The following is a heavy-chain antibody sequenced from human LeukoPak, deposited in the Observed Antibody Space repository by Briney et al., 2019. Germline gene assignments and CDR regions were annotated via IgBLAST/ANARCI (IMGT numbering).Heavy chain of an antibody. V-gene: IGHV4-61*02. CDR2: IYTSGST. CDR1: GGSISSGSYY. Sequence: TSQTLSLTCTVSGGSISSGSYYWSWIRQPAGKGLEWIGRIYTSGSTNYNPSLKSRVTISVDTSKNQFSLKLSSVTAADTAVYYCARARSGSYNGLLVYWGQGTLVTVSS. CDR3: ARARSGSYNGLLVY. J-gene: IGHJ4*02. D-gene: IGHD1-26*01.